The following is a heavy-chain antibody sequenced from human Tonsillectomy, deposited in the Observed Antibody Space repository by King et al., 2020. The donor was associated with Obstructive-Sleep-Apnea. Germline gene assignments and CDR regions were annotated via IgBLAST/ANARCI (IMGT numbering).Heavy chain of an antibody. CDR1: GFTFSSYG. V-gene: IGHV3-48*04. J-gene: IGHJ5*02. D-gene: IGHD4-11*01. Sequence: VQLVESGGGLVQPGGSLRLSCAASGFTFSSYGMNWVRQAPGKGLEWISYISSSGSAFFHADSVKGRSTISRDNAKNSLYLQMNSLRVEDTAVYYCARKEETYTNWFDPWGQGTLVTVSS. CDR2: ISSSGSAF. CDR3: ARKEETYTNWFDP.